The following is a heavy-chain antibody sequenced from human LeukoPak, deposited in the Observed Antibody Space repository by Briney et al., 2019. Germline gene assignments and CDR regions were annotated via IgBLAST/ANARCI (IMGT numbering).Heavy chain of an antibody. CDR1: GFTVSSNY. V-gene: IGHV3-66*01. CDR2: IYSGGST. J-gene: IGHJ4*02. Sequence: GESLKISCAASGFTVSSNYMSWVRQAPGKGLEWVSVIYSGGSTYYADSVKGRFTISRDNSKNTLYLQMNSLRAEDTAVYYCARDPHRGYSYGMFDYWGQGTLVTVSS. D-gene: IGHD5-18*01. CDR3: ARDPHRGYSYGMFDY.